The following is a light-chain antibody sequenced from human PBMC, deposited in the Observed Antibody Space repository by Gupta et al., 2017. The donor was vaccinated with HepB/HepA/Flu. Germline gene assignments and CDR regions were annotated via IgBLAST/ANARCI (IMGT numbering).Light chain of an antibody. V-gene: IGKV4-1*01. CDR1: QSVLYSSNNKNY. CDR2: WAS. Sequence: DIVMTHSPASLAVSLGERATINGKSSQSVLYSSNNKNYLAWYQQKPGQPPKLLIYWASTRESGVPDRFSGSGSGTDFTLTISSLQAEDVAVYYCQQYYSTPLTFGGGTKVEIK. J-gene: IGKJ4*01. CDR3: QQYYSTPLT.